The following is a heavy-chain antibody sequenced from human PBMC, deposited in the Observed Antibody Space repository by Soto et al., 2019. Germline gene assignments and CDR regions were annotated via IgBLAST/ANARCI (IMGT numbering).Heavy chain of an antibody. CDR3: AKDPAVHRVPAAISMNYFDY. D-gene: IGHD2-2*01. CDR1: GFTFSSYA. Sequence: GGSLRLSCAASGFTFSSYAMSWVRQAPGKGLEWVSAISGSGGSTYYADSVKGRFTISRDNSKNTLYLQMNSLRAEDTAVYYCAKDPAVHRVPAAISMNYFDYWGQGTLVTVSS. V-gene: IGHV3-23*01. J-gene: IGHJ4*02. CDR2: ISGSGGST.